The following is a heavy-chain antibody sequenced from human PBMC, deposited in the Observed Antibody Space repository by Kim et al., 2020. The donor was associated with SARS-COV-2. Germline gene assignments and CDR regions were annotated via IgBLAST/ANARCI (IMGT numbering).Heavy chain of an antibody. CDR2: LSGSGGST. D-gene: IGHD6-13*01. J-gene: IGHJ3*01. CDR1: GFTFSNYV. CDR3: AKSQSNNWYVAFDL. V-gene: IGHV3-23*01. Sequence: GGSLRLSCAASGFTFSNYVMTWVRQAPGKGLEWVSGLSGSGGSTSYVDSVKGRFTISRDNSKNTLYLQMNSLRAEDTAVYYCAKSQSNNWYVAFDLWGQGTMVTVSS.